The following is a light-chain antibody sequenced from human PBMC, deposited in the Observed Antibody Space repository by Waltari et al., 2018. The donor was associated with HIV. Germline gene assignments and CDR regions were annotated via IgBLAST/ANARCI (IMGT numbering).Light chain of an antibody. CDR3: QQSYRIPLT. Sequence: DIQMTQSPSSLSASVGDRVTITCRTSQSISTYLNWSQQKPGKAPELLIYGAFSLQSGVPSGFSGSRSGTDFTLTITSLQPEDFATYFCQQSYRIPLTFGGGTKVEL. CDR2: GAF. V-gene: IGKV1-39*01. J-gene: IGKJ4*01. CDR1: QSISTY.